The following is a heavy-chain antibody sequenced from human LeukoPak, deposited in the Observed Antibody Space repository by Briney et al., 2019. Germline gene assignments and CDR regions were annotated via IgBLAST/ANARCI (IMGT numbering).Heavy chain of an antibody. CDR2: ISSSGSII. CDR1: GFTFSSYE. V-gene: IGHV3-48*03. Sequence: GGSLKLSCAASGFTFSSYEMNWVRQAPGKGLEWVSHISSSGSIIYYADSVKGRFTISRDNAKNSLYLQMNSLRAEDTAVYYCGRPTPCDYGRPLDYWGQGTLVTVSS. CDR3: GRPTPCDYGRPLDY. J-gene: IGHJ4*02. D-gene: IGHD4-17*01.